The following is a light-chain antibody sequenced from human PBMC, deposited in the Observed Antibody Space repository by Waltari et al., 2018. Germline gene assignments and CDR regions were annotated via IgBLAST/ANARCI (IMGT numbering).Light chain of an antibody. CDR2: KDD. CDR3: QAWDSGTVV. V-gene: IGLV3-1*01. Sequence: VSPGQTASITCSADKLGNKYAYWYQQKSGQSPVLVIYKDDKRPSEMSERFSGSNSGNTATLTISGTQAMDEADYYCQAWDSGTVVFGGGTKLTVL. CDR1: KLGNKY. J-gene: IGLJ2*01.